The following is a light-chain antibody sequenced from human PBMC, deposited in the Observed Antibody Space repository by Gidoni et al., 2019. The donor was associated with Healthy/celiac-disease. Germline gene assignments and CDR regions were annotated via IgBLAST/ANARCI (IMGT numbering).Light chain of an antibody. CDR1: KLGDKY. CDR2: QDS. V-gene: IGLV3-1*01. J-gene: IGLJ2*01. Sequence: SYDLTQPPSVSVSPGQTASITCSGDKLGDKYACWYQQKPGQSPVLVIYQDSKRPSGIPERFSGSNSGNTATLTISGTQARDEADYYCQAWDSSTGVVFGGGTKLTVL. CDR3: QAWDSSTGVV.